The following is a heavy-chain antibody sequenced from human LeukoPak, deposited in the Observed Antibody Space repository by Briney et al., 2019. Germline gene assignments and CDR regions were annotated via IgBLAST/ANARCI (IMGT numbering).Heavy chain of an antibody. CDR3: ARVYYDFWSGYYRYYFDY. V-gene: IGHV3-23*01. CDR2: ISGSGGST. Sequence: QPGGSLRLSCAASGFTFSSHAMSWVRQAPGKGLEWVSAISGSGGSTYYADSVKGRFTISRDNSKNTLYLQMNSLRAEDTAVYYCARVYYDFWSGYYRYYFDYWGQGTLVTVSS. J-gene: IGHJ4*02. CDR1: GFTFSSHA. D-gene: IGHD3-3*01.